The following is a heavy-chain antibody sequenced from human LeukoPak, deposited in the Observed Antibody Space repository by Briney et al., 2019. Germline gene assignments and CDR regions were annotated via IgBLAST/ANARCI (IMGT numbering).Heavy chain of an antibody. V-gene: IGHV1-18*01. CDR3: ARAVRFLAWLPAPDAFDI. J-gene: IGHJ3*02. CDR2: ISAYNGNT. CDR1: GYTFTSYG. D-gene: IGHD3-3*01. Sequence: ASVKVSCKASGYTFTSYGISWVRQAPGQGLEWMGWISAYNGNTNYAQKLQGRVTMTTDTSTSTAYMELRSLRSDDTAVYYCARAVRFLAWLPAPDAFDIWGQGTMVTVSS.